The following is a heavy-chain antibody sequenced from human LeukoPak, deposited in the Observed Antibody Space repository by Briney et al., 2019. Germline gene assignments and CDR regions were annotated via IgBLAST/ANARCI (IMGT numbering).Heavy chain of an antibody. J-gene: IGHJ4*02. Sequence: GGSLRLSCAASGFTFSSYSMNWVRQAPGKGLEWVSSISSSRSYIYYADSVKGRFTISRDNAKNSLYLQMNSLRAEDTAVYYCARPNYYDSSGLASFDYWGQGTLVTVSS. CDR1: GFTFSSYS. CDR2: ISSSRSYI. V-gene: IGHV3-21*01. CDR3: ARPNYYDSSGLASFDY. D-gene: IGHD3-22*01.